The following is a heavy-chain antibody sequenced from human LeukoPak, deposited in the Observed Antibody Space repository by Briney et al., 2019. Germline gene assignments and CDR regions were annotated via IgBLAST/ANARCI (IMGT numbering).Heavy chain of an antibody. CDR1: GYTFTGYY. D-gene: IGHD3-22*01. V-gene: IGHV1-2*02. CDR3: ARCAWGYDSSGYYAYYYYYYMDV. Sequence: ASVKVSCKASGYTFTGYYLHWVRQAPGQGLEWMGCVNPNSGDTNYAQKFQGSVTMTRDTSISTVYMELSRLRSDDTAVYYCARCAWGYDSSGYYAYYYYYYMDVWGKGTTVTISS. J-gene: IGHJ6*03. CDR2: VNPNSGDT.